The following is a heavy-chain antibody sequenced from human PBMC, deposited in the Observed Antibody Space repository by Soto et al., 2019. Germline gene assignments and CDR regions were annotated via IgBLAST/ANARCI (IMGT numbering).Heavy chain of an antibody. CDR3: ARSKDYYDSSGYYDCGY. Sequence: SGPVSFQDSLGTFFSYAIRWVRQGPGQGLEWMGGIIPIFGRANYAQKFQGRVTITADESTSTAYMELSSLRSEDTAVYYCARSKDYYDSSGYYDCGYWGQGTLVTVSS. J-gene: IGHJ4*02. V-gene: IGHV1-69*13. CDR1: LGTFFSYA. CDR2: IIPIFGRA. D-gene: IGHD3-22*01.